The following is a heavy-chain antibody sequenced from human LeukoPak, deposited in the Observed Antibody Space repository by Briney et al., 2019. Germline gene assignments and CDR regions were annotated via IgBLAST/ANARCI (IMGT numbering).Heavy chain of an antibody. D-gene: IGHD3-9*01. Sequence: SETLSLTCTVSGGSISSYYWSRIRQPPGKGLEWIGYIYYSGSTNYNPSLKSRVTISVDTSKNQFSLKLSSVTAADTAVYYCARTYYDILTGYPLLFDYWGQGTLVTVSS. J-gene: IGHJ4*02. CDR2: IYYSGST. CDR1: GGSISSYY. CDR3: ARTYYDILTGYPLLFDY. V-gene: IGHV4-59*01.